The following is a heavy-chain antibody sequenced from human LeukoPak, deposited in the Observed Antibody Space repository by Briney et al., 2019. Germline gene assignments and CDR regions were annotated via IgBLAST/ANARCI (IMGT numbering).Heavy chain of an antibody. D-gene: IGHD3-22*01. J-gene: IGHJ3*02. CDR1: GFTFSSYS. CDR3: ARERRGDSSGYYFDAFDI. Sequence: PGGSLRLSCAASGFTFSSYSMNWVRQAPGKGLEWVSSISSSSSYIYYADSVKGRFTISRDNAKNSLYLQMNSLRAEDTAVYYCARERRGDSSGYYFDAFDIWGQGTMVTVSS. CDR2: ISSSSSYI. V-gene: IGHV3-21*01.